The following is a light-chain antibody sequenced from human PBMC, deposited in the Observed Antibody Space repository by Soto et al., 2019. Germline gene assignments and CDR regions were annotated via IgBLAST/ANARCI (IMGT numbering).Light chain of an antibody. CDR3: SLFTDSSTYV. CDR2: EVS. J-gene: IGLJ1*01. CDR1: SSDLGSYNR. V-gene: IGLV2-18*01. Sequence: QSVLTQPPSVSGSPGQSVTISCTGTSSDLGSYNRVSWYQQPPGTAPKLMIYEVSNRRSGVPDRFSGSKSGNTASLTISGLQAEDEADYYCSLFTDSSTYVFGTGTKLTVL.